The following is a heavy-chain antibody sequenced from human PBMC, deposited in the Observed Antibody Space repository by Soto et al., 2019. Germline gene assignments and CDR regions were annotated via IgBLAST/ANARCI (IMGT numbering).Heavy chain of an antibody. CDR2: IYWDDDK. J-gene: IGHJ4*02. V-gene: IGHV2-5*02. Sequence: QITLKESGPTLVKPTQTLTLTCTFSVFSLSTSGVGVGWIRQPPGKALVWLALIYWDDDKRYSPSPKSSLTITQDTSNNQVVHTMTNMDPVDTATYSCAHSGLTYGSGGSCYSGGFDYWGQGTLVTVSS. D-gene: IGHD2-15*01. CDR3: AHSGLTYGSGGSCYSGGFDY. CDR1: VFSLSTSGVG.